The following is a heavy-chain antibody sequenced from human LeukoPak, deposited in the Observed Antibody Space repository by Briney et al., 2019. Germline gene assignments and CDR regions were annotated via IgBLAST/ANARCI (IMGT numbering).Heavy chain of an antibody. CDR3: ARPYSSSWYYFDY. CDR2: INHSGST. CDR1: GGSFSGYY. V-gene: IGHV4-34*01. Sequence: PSETLPLTCAVYGGSFSGYYWSWIRQPPGKGLEWIGEINHSGSTNYNPSLKSRVTISVDTSKNQFSLKLSSVTAADTAVYYCARPYSSSWYYFDYWGQGTLVTVSS. J-gene: IGHJ4*02. D-gene: IGHD6-13*01.